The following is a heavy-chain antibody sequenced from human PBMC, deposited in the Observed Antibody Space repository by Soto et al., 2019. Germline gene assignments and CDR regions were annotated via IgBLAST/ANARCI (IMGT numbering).Heavy chain of an antibody. D-gene: IGHD1-26*01. Sequence: PGGSLRLSCAASGFTFSSYDMHWVRQATGKGLEWVSAIGTAGDTYYPGSVKGRFTISRENAKNSLYLQMNSLRAGDTAVYYCARGRSGSYPYFDYWGQGTLVTVSS. CDR1: GFTFSSYD. J-gene: IGHJ4*02. V-gene: IGHV3-13*01. CDR3: ARGRSGSYPYFDY. CDR2: IGTAGDT.